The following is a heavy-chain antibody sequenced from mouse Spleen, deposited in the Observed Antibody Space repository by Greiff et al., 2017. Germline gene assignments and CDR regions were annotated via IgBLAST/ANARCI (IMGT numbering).Heavy chain of an antibody. J-gene: IGHJ4*01. V-gene: IGHV1-4*01. CDR1: GYTFTSYT. Sequence: QVQLQHSGAELARPGASVKMSCKASGYTFTSYTMHWVKQRPGQGLEWIGYINPSSGYTKYNQKFKDKATLTADKSSSTAYMQLSSLTSEDSAVYYCARSHGYYAMDYWGQGTSVTVSS. CDR2: INPSSGYT. CDR3: ARSHGYYAMDY.